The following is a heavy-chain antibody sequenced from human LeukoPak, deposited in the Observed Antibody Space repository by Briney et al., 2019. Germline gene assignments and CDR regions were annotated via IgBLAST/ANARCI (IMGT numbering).Heavy chain of an antibody. CDR1: GFTFSSYA. Sequence: GGSLRLSCAASGFTFSSYAMHWVRQAPGKGLEWVAVISYDGSSKYYADSVKGRFTISRDNSKNTLYLQMNSLRAEDTAVYYCARDHYADFWSGYYPGYFDYWGQGTLVTVSS. D-gene: IGHD3-3*01. CDR3: ARDHYADFWSGYYPGYFDY. CDR2: ISYDGSSK. J-gene: IGHJ4*02. V-gene: IGHV3-30-3*01.